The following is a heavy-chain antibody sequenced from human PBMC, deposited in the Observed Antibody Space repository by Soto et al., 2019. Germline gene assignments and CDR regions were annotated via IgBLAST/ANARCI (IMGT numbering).Heavy chain of an antibody. Sequence: QVQLVQSGAEVKKPGASVKVSCKASGYTFTSYGISWVRQAPGQGLEWMGWISAYNGNTNYAQKLQGRVTMTTDTSTGPGHMELRSLRSDDTAVYYCAKGGGYYYYYGMDGWGQGTTVTVSS. J-gene: IGHJ6*02. CDR3: AKGGGYYYYYGMDG. CDR2: ISAYNGNT. CDR1: GYTFTSYG. V-gene: IGHV1-18*01. D-gene: IGHD3-16*01.